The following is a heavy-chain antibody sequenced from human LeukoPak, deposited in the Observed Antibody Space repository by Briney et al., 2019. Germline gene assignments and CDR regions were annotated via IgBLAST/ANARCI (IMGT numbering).Heavy chain of an antibody. CDR3: ARDSSYYYDSSGLFDP. D-gene: IGHD3-22*01. CDR2: IYYSGST. Sequence: SETLSLTCTVSGGSISSSSYYWGWIRQPPGKGLEWIGSIYYSGSTYYNPSLKSRVTISVDTSKNQFSLKLSSVTAADTAVYYCARDSSYYYDSSGLFDPWAREPWSPSPQ. J-gene: IGHJ5*02. V-gene: IGHV4-39*07. CDR1: GGSISSSSYY.